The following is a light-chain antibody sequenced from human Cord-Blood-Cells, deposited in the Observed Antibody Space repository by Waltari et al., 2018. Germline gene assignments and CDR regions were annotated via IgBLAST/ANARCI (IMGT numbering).Light chain of an antibody. V-gene: IGLV2-14*01. CDR1: SSDVGGYNY. CDR2: YVS. Sequence: QSALTQPASVSGSPGQSITISCTGTSSDVGGYNYVSWYQQHPGKAPKLMIYYVSKRPSGVSTRCAGSESGNTASLTISGLQAEDEADYYCSSYTSSSTYVFGTGTKVTVL. J-gene: IGLJ1*01. CDR3: SSYTSSSTYV.